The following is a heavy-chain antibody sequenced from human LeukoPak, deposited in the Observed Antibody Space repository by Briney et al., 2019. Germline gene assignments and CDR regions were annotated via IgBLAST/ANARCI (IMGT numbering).Heavy chain of an antibody. D-gene: IGHD3-10*01. J-gene: IGHJ4*02. CDR3: AKDQRFGDLDDY. V-gene: IGHV3-23*01. CDR1: GFTFGSYA. CDR2: ISGSDGST. Sequence: GGSLRLSCAASGFTFGSYAMTWVRQAPGKGLEWVSDISGSDGSTYYADSVKGRFIISRDNSKNTLYLQMNSLRAEDTAVYYCAKDQRFGDLDDYRGQGTLVTVSS.